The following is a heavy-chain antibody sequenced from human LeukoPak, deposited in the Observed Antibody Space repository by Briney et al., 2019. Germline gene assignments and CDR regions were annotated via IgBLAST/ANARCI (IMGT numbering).Heavy chain of an antibody. J-gene: IGHJ5*02. Sequence: GGSLRLSCAASGFTFSSYAMSWVRQAPGKGLEWVSAISGSGGSTYYADSVKGRFTISRDNSNNTLYLQMNSLRAEDTAVYYCAKDKGPAVILLGWFDPWGQGTLVTVSS. D-gene: IGHD2-2*02. CDR1: GFTFSSYA. CDR3: AKDKGPAVILLGWFDP. CDR2: ISGSGGST. V-gene: IGHV3-23*01.